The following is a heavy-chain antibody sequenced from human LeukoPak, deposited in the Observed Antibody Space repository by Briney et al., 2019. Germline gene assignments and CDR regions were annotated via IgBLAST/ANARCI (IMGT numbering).Heavy chain of an antibody. CDR2: IFHSGTT. D-gene: IGHD1-1*01. CDR3: ARGGGTIKGYFDH. Sequence: SETLSLTCAVSGYSISGGYYWGWIRQPPGKGLEWIGSIFHSGTTYYNPSLKSRVTISVDTSKNQFSLKLSSVTAADTAVYYCARGGGTIKGYFDHWGRGTLVTVSS. V-gene: IGHV4-38-2*01. CDR1: GYSISGGYY. J-gene: IGHJ2*01.